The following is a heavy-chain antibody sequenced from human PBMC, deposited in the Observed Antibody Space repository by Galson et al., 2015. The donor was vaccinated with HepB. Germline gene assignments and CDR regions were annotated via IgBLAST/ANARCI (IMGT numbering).Heavy chain of an antibody. J-gene: IGHJ4*02. CDR1: GYIFSDFF. Sequence: SVKVSCKASGYIFSDFFIHWVRQAPGQGLEWMGWINPVSGVRKYAQKFQGRVTMTRDTSTKTAYMELSSLRSDDTALFYYARAYCGGDCYSSFDYWGQGTLVTVSS. D-gene: IGHD2-21*02. CDR2: INPVSGVR. CDR3: ARAYCGGDCYSSFDY. V-gene: IGHV1-2*02.